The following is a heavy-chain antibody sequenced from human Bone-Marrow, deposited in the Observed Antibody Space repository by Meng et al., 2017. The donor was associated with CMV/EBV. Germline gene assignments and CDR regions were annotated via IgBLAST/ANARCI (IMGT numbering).Heavy chain of an antibody. CDR2: IYYSGST. CDR3: ARVRDLFRYFDY. CDR1: GGPISSGDYY. J-gene: IGHJ4*02. V-gene: IGHV4-30-4*08. Sequence: SETLSLTCTVSGGPISSGDYYWSWIRQPPGKGLEWIGYIYYSGSTSYNPSLKSRVTISVDTSKNHFSLKLTSVTAADTAVYYCARVRDLFRYFDYWGQGTLVTVSS.